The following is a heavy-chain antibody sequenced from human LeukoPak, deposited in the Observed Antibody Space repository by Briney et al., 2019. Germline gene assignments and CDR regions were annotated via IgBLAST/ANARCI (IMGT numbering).Heavy chain of an antibody. V-gene: IGHV4-4*02. Sequence: SGTLSLTCAVSGGSISSSNWWSWVRQPPGKGLEWIGEIYHSGSTNYNPSLKSRVTISVDTSKNQFSLKLSSVTAADTAVYYCARVHYDILTGYSFDPWGQGTLVTVSS. CDR3: ARVHYDILTGYSFDP. J-gene: IGHJ5*02. D-gene: IGHD3-9*01. CDR1: GGSISSSNW. CDR2: IYHSGST.